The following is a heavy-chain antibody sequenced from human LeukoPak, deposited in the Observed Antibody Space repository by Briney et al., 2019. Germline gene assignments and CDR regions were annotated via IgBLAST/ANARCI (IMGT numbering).Heavy chain of an antibody. V-gene: IGHV1-8*03. D-gene: IGHD4-11*01. CDR2: MNPNSGET. Sequence: GASVKVSCEASGYTFTSYHISWVRQATGQGLEWMGWMNPNSGETDNAQKFQGRVTITWNTSISTAYMELSSLRSEDTAVYFCARVDYSNDFDIWGQGTMVTVSS. CDR3: ARVDYSNDFDI. CDR1: GYTFTSYH. J-gene: IGHJ3*02.